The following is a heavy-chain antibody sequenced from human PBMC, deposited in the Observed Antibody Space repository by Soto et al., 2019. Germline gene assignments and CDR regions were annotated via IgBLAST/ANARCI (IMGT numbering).Heavy chain of an antibody. CDR1: GFTFSSYA. CDR3: AKLYDSSGYYQIDY. CDR2: ISGSGGST. Sequence: GGSLRLSCAASGFTFSSYAMSWVRQAPGKGLEWVSAISGSGGSTYYADSVKGRFTISRDNSKNTLYLQMNSLRAEDTAVYYCAKLYDSSGYYQIDYWGQGTLVTVSS. J-gene: IGHJ4*02. V-gene: IGHV3-23*01. D-gene: IGHD3-22*01.